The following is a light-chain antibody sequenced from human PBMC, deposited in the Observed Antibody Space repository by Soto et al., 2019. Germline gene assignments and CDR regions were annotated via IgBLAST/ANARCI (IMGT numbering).Light chain of an antibody. J-gene: IGKJ4*02. CDR1: QSLLTSDGDTY. CDR2: KVS. V-gene: IGKV2-30*01. Sequence: EVVMTQSPLSLPVTLGQPASISCRSSQSLLTSDGDTYLNRFHQRPGQSPRRLIYKVSKRDSGVPDRFSGSGSGTDFTLKISRVEAEDVGVYYGVQTTHWQRTFGRGTTVEI. CDR3: VQTTHWQRT.